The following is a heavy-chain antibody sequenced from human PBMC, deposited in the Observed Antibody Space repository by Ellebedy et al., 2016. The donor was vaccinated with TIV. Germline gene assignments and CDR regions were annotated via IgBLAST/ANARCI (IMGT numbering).Heavy chain of an antibody. CDR3: ARSPYTGYSDFGFDY. J-gene: IGHJ4*02. CDR1: GFTFSNYW. CDR2: IKQDGSET. Sequence: GESLKISCAASGFTFSNYWMSWVRQAPGKGLEWVANIKQDGSETYYVDSVKGRFTISRDNAKNSLYLQMNSLRADDTAVYYCARSPYTGYSDFGFDYWGQGSLVTVSS. V-gene: IGHV3-7*01. D-gene: IGHD2-2*02.